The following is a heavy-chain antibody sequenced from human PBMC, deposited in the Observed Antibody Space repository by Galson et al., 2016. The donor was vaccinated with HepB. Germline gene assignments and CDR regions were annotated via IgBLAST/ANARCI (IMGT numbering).Heavy chain of an antibody. CDR3: ARVGTYCSSSSCSSGGFDC. CDR1: GFTFSDSN. D-gene: IGHD2-2*01. V-gene: IGHV3-11*01. Sequence: SLRLSCAASGFTFSDSNMTWIRQAPGKGLEWVSYFSGTGSTIYYADSVKGRFTISRDNAKNSLSLQMNSLRAEDTAVYYCARVGTYCSSSSCSSGGFDCWGQGTLVTVSS. CDR2: FSGTGSTI. J-gene: IGHJ4*02.